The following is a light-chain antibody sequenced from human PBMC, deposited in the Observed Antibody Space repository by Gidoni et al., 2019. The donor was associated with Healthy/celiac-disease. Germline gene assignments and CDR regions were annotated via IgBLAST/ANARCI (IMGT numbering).Light chain of an antibody. CDR1: SSNIGSNT. Sequence: HSVLPQPPSSSGTPRQGVTISVSGSSSNIGSNTVNWYQQRPGTAPKLLVYSNHQRPSGVPERFSGSKSGTTASLAISGLQSEDEADYYCAAWDDSLNGRVFGGGTKLTVL. CDR2: SNH. J-gene: IGLJ3*02. V-gene: IGLV1-44*01. CDR3: AAWDDSLNGRV.